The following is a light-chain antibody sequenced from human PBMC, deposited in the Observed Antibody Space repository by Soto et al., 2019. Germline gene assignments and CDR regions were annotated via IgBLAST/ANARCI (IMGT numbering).Light chain of an antibody. CDR2: GAS. CDR1: QSVSSSY. Sequence: EIVLTQSPGTLSLSPGERATLSCRASQSVSSSYLAWYQQKPGQAPRLLIYGASSRATGIPDRFSGSGSGTDFTLTISRLEPEDFAVYYCQQYGSVPFTFGPGTKVDIK. CDR3: QQYGSVPFT. V-gene: IGKV3-20*01. J-gene: IGKJ3*01.